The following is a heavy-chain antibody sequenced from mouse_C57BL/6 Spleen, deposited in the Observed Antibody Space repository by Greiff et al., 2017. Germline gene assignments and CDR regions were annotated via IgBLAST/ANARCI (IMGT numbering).Heavy chain of an antibody. Sequence: QVQLQQPGAELVMPGASVKLSCKASGYTFTSYWMNWVKQRPGQGLEWIGEIDPSDSYTNYNQKFKGKSTLTVDKSSSTAYMQLSSLTSEDSAVYYCARRAYSNYEGYYYAMDYWCQGTSVTVSS. J-gene: IGHJ4*01. D-gene: IGHD2-5*01. CDR2: IDPSDSYT. V-gene: IGHV1-69*01. CDR1: GYTFTSYW. CDR3: ARRAYSNYEGYYYAMDY.